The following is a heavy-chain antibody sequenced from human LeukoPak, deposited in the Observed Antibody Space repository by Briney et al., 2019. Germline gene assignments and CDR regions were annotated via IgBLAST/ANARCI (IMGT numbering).Heavy chain of an antibody. V-gene: IGHV4-34*01. D-gene: IGHD1-26*01. CDR3: ARGQGSYRFFDY. CDR2: INHSGNT. J-gene: IGHJ4*02. Sequence: SETLSLTCAVYVGSFSAYHWSWLRQPPGKGLEWLGEINHSGNTNSNPSLKGRVTISVGTSKNQLSLKVTSVTAADTAVYYGARGQGSYRFFDYWGQGTLVAVSS. CDR1: VGSFSAYH.